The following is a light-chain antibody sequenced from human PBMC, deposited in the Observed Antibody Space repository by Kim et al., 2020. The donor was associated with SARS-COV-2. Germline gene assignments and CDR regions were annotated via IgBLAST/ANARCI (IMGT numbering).Light chain of an antibody. J-gene: IGKJ4*01. CDR1: QNVDNN. V-gene: IGKV3-15*01. CDR2: AAS. CDR3: QQYNNRPPLT. Sequence: IVVTQSPATLSVSPGERVTLSCKTSQNVDNNLAWFQLKPGQAPRLVIYAASTRAAGIPARFSGRGSGSSFTLTITSLQFEDFAVYVWQQYNNRPPLTFGGGTKVDIK.